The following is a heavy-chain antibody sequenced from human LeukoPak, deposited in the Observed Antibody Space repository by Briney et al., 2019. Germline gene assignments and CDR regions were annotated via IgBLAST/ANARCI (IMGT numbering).Heavy chain of an antibody. CDR2: INPNSGDT. V-gene: IGHV1-2*02. J-gene: IGHJ5*02. CDR1: GYTFTDYH. Sequence: SVKVSCKASGYTFTDYHMHWVRQAPGQGLEWMGWINPNSGDTNYAQKFQGRVTMTRDTSISTAYVELSSLRSDDTAVYYCARVAVEMASWFDPWGQGTLVTVSS. D-gene: IGHD5-24*01. CDR3: ARVAVEMASWFDP.